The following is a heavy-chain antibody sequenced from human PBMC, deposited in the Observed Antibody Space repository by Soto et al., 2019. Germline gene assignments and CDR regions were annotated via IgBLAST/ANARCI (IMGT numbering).Heavy chain of an antibody. V-gene: IGHV4-31*03. J-gene: IGHJ5*02. CDR2: IYYSGST. D-gene: IGHD5-18*01. Sequence: QVQLQESGPGLVKPSQTLSLTCTVSGGSISSGGYYWSWIRQHPGKGLECIGYIYYSGSTYYNPSLKSRGSISVDTSKNQFSLKLSSLPAADTAVYYCARDHGYCYGFNWFDPWGQATLVTVSS. CDR1: GGSISSGGYY. CDR3: ARDHGYCYGFNWFDP.